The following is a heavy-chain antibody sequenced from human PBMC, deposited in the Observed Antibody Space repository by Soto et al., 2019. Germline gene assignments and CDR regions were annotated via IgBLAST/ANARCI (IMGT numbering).Heavy chain of an antibody. CDR1: GSTFSSYA. CDR2: IIPIFGTA. CDR3: ARDRYYYDSSGYYDCYGMYV. J-gene: IGHJ6*02. D-gene: IGHD3-22*01. V-gene: IGHV1-69*13. Sequence: SVKVSCKASGSTFSSYAISWVRQASVQGLELMGGIIPIFGTANYAQKFQGRVTITADEYTSTAYMGLSSLRSEDTAVYYCARDRYYYDSSGYYDCYGMYVWGQ.